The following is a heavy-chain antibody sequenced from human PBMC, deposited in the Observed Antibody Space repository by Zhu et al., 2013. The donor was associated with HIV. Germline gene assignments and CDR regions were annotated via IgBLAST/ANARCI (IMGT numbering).Heavy chain of an antibody. D-gene: IGHD3-10*01. Sequence: QVQLQESGPGLVKPSQTLSLTCTVSGGSISSGGYYWSWIRQHPGKGLEWVGSIYYSGSTYYNPSLKSRVTISVDTSKNQFSLKLSSVTAADTAVYSCARGITMVRGRPYYFDYWGQGTLVTVSS. CDR3: ARGITMVRGRPYYFDY. V-gene: IGHV4-31*03. J-gene: IGHJ4*02. CDR1: GGSISSGGYY. CDR2: IYYSGST.